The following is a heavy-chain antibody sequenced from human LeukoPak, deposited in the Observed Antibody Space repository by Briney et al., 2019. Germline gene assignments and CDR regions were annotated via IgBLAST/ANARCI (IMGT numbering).Heavy chain of an antibody. CDR2: INRSGST. V-gene: IGHV4-34*01. D-gene: IGHD3-3*01. J-gene: IGHJ3*02. CDR1: GGSFSGYY. CDR3: ARGPGPYDFWSGYYSGAFDI. Sequence: SETLSLTCAVYGGSFSGYYWSWIRQPPGKGLEWIGEINRSGSTNYNPSLKSRVTISVDTSKNQFSLKLSSVTAADTAVYYCARGPGPYDFWSGYYSGAFDIWGQGTMVTVSS.